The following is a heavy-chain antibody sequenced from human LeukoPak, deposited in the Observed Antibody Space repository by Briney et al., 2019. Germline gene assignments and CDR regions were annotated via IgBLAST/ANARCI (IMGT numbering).Heavy chain of an antibody. CDR2: IYYSGST. J-gene: IGHJ5*02. D-gene: IGHD1-1*01. Sequence: PSETLSLTCTVSGGSISSYYWSWIRQPPGKGLEWIGYIYYSGSTNYNPSLKSRVTISVDTSKNQFSLKLSSVTAADTAVYYCARDLAGTTGADWLDPWGQGTLVTVSS. V-gene: IGHV4-59*01. CDR1: GGSISSYY. CDR3: ARDLAGTTGADWLDP.